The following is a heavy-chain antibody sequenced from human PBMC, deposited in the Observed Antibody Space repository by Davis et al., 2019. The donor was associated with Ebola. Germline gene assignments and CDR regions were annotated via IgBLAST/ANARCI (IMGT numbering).Heavy chain of an antibody. CDR2: IYYSGST. J-gene: IGHJ4*02. CDR1: GGSISSYY. D-gene: IGHD4-17*01. CDR3: ARGEMTTVTSPQVQFDY. Sequence: PSETLSLTCTVSGGSISSYYWSWIRQPPGKGLEWIGYIYYSGSTNYNPSLKSRVTISVDTSKNQFSLKLSSVTAADTAVYYCARGEMTTVTSPQVQFDYWGQGTLVTVSS. V-gene: IGHV4-59*01.